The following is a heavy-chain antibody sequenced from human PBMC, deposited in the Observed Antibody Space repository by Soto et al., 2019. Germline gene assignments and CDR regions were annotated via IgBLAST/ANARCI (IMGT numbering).Heavy chain of an antibody. CDR3: AGDEWWGSSFNYFVS. J-gene: IGHJ4*02. CDR2: IKQDGSEK. D-gene: IGHD6-13*01. Sequence: VQLVESGGGLVQPGGSLRLSCAASGFTFSSYWMSWVRQAPGKGLEWVANIKQDGSEKYYVDSVKGRFTISRDNAKNSLYLQMNGLRAEDTAVYYCAGDEWWGSSFNYFVSWGQGRLVTVSS. CDR1: GFTFSSYW. V-gene: IGHV3-7*01.